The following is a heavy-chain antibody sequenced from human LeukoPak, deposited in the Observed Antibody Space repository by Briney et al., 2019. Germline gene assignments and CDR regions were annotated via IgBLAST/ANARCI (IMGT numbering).Heavy chain of an antibody. J-gene: IGHJ4*02. Sequence: GGSLRLSCAASGFIFSNAWMSWVRQAPGKGLEWVANIKQDGSEKYYVDSVKGRFTISRDNAKNSLYLQMNSLRAEDTAMYYCARDSAGNDYWGQGTLVTVSS. CDR3: ARDSAGNDY. D-gene: IGHD6-13*01. CDR2: IKQDGSEK. CDR1: GFIFSNAW. V-gene: IGHV3-7*01.